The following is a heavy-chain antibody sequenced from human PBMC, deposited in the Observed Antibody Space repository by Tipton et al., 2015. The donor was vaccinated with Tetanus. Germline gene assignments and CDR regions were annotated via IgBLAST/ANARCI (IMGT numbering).Heavy chain of an antibody. J-gene: IGHJ3*01. CDR1: GGTFTNYA. CDR2: IYPSDGST. Sequence: QLVQSGAEVKKPGSSVKVSCKASGGTFTNYALSWVRRAPGQGLEWMGMIYPSDGSTSYAEKLQGRVTMTRDTPTSTVYMEMSSLGSEDTAVYYCARDREAFDYWGQGTKVTVSS. CDR3: ARDREAFDY. V-gene: IGHV1-46*04. D-gene: IGHD1-26*01.